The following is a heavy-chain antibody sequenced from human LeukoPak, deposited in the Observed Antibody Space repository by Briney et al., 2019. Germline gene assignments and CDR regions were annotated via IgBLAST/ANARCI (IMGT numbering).Heavy chain of an antibody. J-gene: IGHJ6*04. V-gene: IGHV3-21*01. CDR1: GFTFSSYS. Sequence: GGSLRLSCAASGFTFSSYSMNWVRQAPGKGLEWVSSISSSSSYIYYADSVKGRFTISRDNAKNSLYLQMNSLRAEDTAVYYCAELGITMIGGVWGKGTTVTMSS. D-gene: IGHD3-10*02. CDR2: ISSSSSYI. CDR3: AELGITMIGGV.